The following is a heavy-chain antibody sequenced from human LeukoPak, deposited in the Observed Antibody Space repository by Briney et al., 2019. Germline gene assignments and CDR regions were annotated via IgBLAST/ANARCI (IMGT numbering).Heavy chain of an antibody. Sequence: ASETLSLTCSVSGYSISSGYYWGWIRQPPGKGVEWIGSIYHSERTYYNPSLKSRVTISVDTSKNQSSLRLSSVTAADTAVYYCAREGDSGSVGWFDPWGQGTLVTVSS. J-gene: IGHJ5*02. V-gene: IGHV4-38-2*02. D-gene: IGHD6-13*01. CDR2: IYHSERT. CDR1: GYSISSGYY. CDR3: AREGDSGSVGWFDP.